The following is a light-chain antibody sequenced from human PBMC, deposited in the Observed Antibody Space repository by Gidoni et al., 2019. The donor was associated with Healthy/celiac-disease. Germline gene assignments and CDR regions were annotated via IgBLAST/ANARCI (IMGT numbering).Light chain of an antibody. CDR1: RSVLYSSNNNNY. CDR2: WAS. V-gene: IGKV4-1*01. J-gene: IGKJ4*01. CDR3: QQYFSTPLT. Sequence: DVVVTPSPDSLAVSLGERATINCKSSRSVLYSSNNNNYLAWYQQKPGQPPKLLIYWASTRESGVPDRFSGSGSGTDFTLTISSLQAEDVAVYYCQQYFSTPLTFGGGTKVEIK.